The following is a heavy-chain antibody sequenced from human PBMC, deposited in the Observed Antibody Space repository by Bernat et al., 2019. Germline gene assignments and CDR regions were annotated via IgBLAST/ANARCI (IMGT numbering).Heavy chain of an antibody. CDR1: GDSVSSNNAA. CDR3: ARGSVAMPGTPSYCFDY. V-gene: IGHV6-1*01. D-gene: IGHD6-19*01. CDR2: TYSMSKWYN. Sequence: QVQLQQSGPGLVKPSQTLSLTCSISGDSVSSNNAAWNWIRQSPSRGLAWLGRTYSMSKWYNDYAVSVRSRITISPDKSKNQVSLHLNSVTPEDTGVYYCARGSVAMPGTPSYCFDYWGQGTLVTVSS. J-gene: IGHJ4*02.